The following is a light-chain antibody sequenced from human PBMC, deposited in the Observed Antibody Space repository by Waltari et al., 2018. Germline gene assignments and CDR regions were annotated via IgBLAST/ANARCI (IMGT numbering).Light chain of an antibody. Sequence: QSALTQPASVSGSPGQSISVSCSGTSSDIGNYKYVSWYQQHPGKAPKLMIYDVNKRPSGVSDRFSGFKSANTASLTISGLRTEDEALYFCSSSSITTVVVFGGGTKLTVL. V-gene: IGLV2-14*01. J-gene: IGLJ2*01. CDR2: DVN. CDR1: SSDIGNYKY. CDR3: SSSSITTVVV.